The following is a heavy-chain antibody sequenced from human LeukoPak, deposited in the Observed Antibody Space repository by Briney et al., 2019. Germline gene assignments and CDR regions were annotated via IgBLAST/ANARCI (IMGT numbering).Heavy chain of an antibody. CDR1: GFTFSSYS. V-gene: IGHV3-21*01. CDR3: ARGWDFWSDYYYMDV. CDR2: ISSSSYI. D-gene: IGHD3-3*01. Sequence: GGSLRLSCAASGFTFSSYSMNWVRQAPGKGLEWVSSISSSSYIYYADSVKGRFTISRDNVKNSLYLQMNSLRAEDTAVCYCARGWDFWSDYYYMDVWGKGTTVTASS. J-gene: IGHJ6*03.